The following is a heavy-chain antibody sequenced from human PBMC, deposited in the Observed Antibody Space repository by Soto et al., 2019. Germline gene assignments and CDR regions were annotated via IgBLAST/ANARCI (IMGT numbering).Heavy chain of an antibody. CDR2: IGTAGDT. CDR1: GFTFSSYD. CDR3: ARAIGPNLFDD. Sequence: SLRLSCSASGFTFSSYDMHWVRQGPGKGLEWVSAIGTAGDTNYAGSVKGRFTISRENAKNSLYLQMNSLRAGDTAIYFCARAIGPNLFDDWGQGTLVTVSS. V-gene: IGHV3-13*04. J-gene: IGHJ4*02. D-gene: IGHD3-22*01.